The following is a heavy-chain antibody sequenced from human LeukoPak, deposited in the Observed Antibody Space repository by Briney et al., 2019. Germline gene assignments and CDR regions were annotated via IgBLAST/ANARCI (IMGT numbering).Heavy chain of an antibody. D-gene: IGHD5-18*01. CDR1: GFTFSSYD. Sequence: GGSLRLSCAASGFTFSSYDMHWVRQATGKGLEWVSAIGTAGDTYYPGSVKGRFTISRDNSKNTLYLQMNSLRAEDTAVYYCAKDQGYSYPYYFDYWGQGTLVTVSS. V-gene: IGHV3-13*01. CDR2: IGTAGDT. CDR3: AKDQGYSYPYYFDY. J-gene: IGHJ4*02.